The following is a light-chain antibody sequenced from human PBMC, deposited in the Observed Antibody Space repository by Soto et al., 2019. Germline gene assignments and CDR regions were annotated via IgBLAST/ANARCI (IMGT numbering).Light chain of an antibody. CDR2: AAS. V-gene: IGKV1-6*01. CDR3: LQDSDYPWA. J-gene: IGKJ1*01. CDR1: QGIGND. Sequence: AIQMTQSPSSLSASVGDRVTIACRASQGIGNDLGWYQQKPGKAPKLLIYAASSLQSGVPSRFSGSGSGTAFTLTISSLQPEDFATYYCLQDSDYPWAFGPGTKVEVK.